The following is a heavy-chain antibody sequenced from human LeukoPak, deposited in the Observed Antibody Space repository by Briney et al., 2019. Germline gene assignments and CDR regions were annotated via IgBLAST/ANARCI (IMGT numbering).Heavy chain of an antibody. CDR1: GFTVSSNY. CDR2: ISYDGSNK. D-gene: IGHD6-19*01. J-gene: IGHJ4*02. Sequence: PGGSLRLSCAASGFTVSSNYMSWVRQAPGKGLEWVAVISYDGSNKYYADSVKGRFTISRDNSKNTLYLQMNSLRAEDTAVYYCARDRSGSGRWSGFDYWGQGTLVTVSS. CDR3: ARDRSGSGRWSGFDY. V-gene: IGHV3-30-3*01.